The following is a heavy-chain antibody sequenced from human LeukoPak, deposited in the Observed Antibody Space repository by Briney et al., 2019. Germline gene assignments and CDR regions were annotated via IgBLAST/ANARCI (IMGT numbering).Heavy chain of an antibody. CDR2: ISSAGSTV. D-gene: IGHD1-26*01. J-gene: IGHJ4*02. V-gene: IGHV3-48*01. Sequence: PGGSLRLSCAASGFTFSGYTMIWVRQAPGKGLEWLSYISSAGSTVYYADSVKGRFTISRDNAKNSPYLQVNSLRAEDTAVYYCARYSGSYSNDYWGQGTVVTVSS. CDR1: GFTFSGYT. CDR3: ARYSGSYSNDY.